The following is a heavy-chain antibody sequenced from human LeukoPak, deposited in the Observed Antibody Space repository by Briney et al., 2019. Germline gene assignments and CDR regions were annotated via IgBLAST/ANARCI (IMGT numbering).Heavy chain of an antibody. V-gene: IGHV3-30*04. J-gene: IGHJ4*02. D-gene: IGHD3-10*01. CDR3: AKDNGGFDY. CDR1: GFTFSSYA. Sequence: SGKSLRLSCAASGFTFSSYAMHWVRQAPGKGLEWVAVISYDGSNKYYADSVRGRFTISRDNSKNTLYLQMNSLRAEDTAVYYCAKDNGGFDYWGQGTLVTVSS. CDR2: ISYDGSNK.